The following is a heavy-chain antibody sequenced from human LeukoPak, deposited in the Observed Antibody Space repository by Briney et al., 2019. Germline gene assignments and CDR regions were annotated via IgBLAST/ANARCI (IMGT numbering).Heavy chain of an antibody. D-gene: IGHD2-15*01. V-gene: IGHV3-23*01. J-gene: IGHJ4*02. Sequence: GGSLRLSCAASGFTLSTYAMRWVRQAPGKGLEWVSTISTTGANTYYADSVQGRFTISRDNSKNTQFLQMNSLRGEDTAVYYCLGYCSGGSCYSGAHWGQGTLVTVSS. CDR3: LGYCSGGSCYSGAH. CDR2: ISTTGANT. CDR1: GFTLSTYA.